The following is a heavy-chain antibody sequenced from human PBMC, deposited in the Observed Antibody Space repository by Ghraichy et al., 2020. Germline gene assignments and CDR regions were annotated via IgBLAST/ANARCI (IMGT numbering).Heavy chain of an antibody. CDR1: GFTFSSYA. V-gene: IGHV3-23*01. CDR2: ISGSGGST. D-gene: IGHD2-2*01. J-gene: IGHJ4*02. CDR3: AKGHLGYCSSTSCYFLDY. Sequence: LSLTCAASGFTFSSYAMSWVRQAPGKGLEWVSAISGSGGSTYYADSVKGRFTISRDNSKNTLYLQMNSLRAEDTAVYYCAKGHLGYCSSTSCYFLDYWGQGTLVTVSS.